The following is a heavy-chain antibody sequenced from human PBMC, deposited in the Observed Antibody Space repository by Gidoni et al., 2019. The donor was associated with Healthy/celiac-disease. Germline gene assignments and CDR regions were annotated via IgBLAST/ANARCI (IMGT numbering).Heavy chain of an antibody. CDR2: SRSKADGGTT. CDR1: GFTFGDSA. Sequence: EVQLVESGGGLVQPGRSLRLSCTASGFTFGDSAMGWFRQAPGQGLEWVGFSRSKADGGTTEYAAYVKGRFTIARDDAKSIAELQMNSLKTEDTAVYYCTRDPTYGDDGARGFDYGGQGTLVTVSS. J-gene: IGHJ4*02. V-gene: IGHV3-49*03. D-gene: IGHD4-17*01. CDR3: TRDPTYGDDGARGFDY.